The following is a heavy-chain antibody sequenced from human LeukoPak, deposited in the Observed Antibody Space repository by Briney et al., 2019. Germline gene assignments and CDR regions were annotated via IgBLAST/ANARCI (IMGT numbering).Heavy chain of an antibody. J-gene: IGHJ4*02. CDR1: GFTFSSYA. V-gene: IGHV3-23*01. CDR3: AKTPSDSSGYFDY. Sequence: GGSLRLSCAASGFTFSSYAITWVRQAPGKGLEWVSGISGSGGTTYYADSVKGRFTISRDNSQNTLYLQMNSLRAEDTAVFYCAKTPSDSSGYFDYWGQGTLVTVSP. D-gene: IGHD3-22*01. CDR2: ISGSGGTT.